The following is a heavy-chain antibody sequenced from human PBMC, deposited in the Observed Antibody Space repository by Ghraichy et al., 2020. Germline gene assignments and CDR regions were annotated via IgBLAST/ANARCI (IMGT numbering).Heavy chain of an antibody. J-gene: IGHJ4*02. CDR1: GGSISDYF. D-gene: IGHD4-17*01. Sequence: SETLSLTCTVSGGSISDYFWSWIRQPPGKGLEWMGYISYSGRTDYNPSLKSRVTISIDTPKNQFSLRVSSVTAADTAMYFCARLSTRDYGDFVWGQGSLVTVSS. CDR3: ARLSTRDYGDFV. CDR2: ISYSGRT. V-gene: IGHV4-59*01.